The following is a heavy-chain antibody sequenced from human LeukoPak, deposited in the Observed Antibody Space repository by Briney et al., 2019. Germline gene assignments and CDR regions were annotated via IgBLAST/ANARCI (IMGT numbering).Heavy chain of an antibody. CDR3: ARAHTAMVTTDYYYYYYMDV. J-gene: IGHJ6*03. CDR1: GGTFSSYA. D-gene: IGHD5-18*01. CDR2: IIPIFGTA. Sequence: GASVKVSCKASGGTFSSYAISWVRQAPGQGLEWMGGIIPIFGTANYAQKFQGRVTITADKSTSTAYMELSSLRSEDTAVYYCARAHTAMVTTDYYYYYYMDVWGKGTTVTVSS. V-gene: IGHV1-69*06.